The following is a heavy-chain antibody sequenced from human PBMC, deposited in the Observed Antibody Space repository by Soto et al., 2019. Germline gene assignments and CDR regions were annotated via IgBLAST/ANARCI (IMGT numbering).Heavy chain of an antibody. J-gene: IGHJ4*02. V-gene: IGHV5-10-1*01. CDR1: GYSFTSYW. Sequence: GESLKISCKGSGYSFTSYWISWVRQMPGKGLEWMGRIDPSDSYTNYSPSFQGHVTISADKSISTAYLQWSSLKASDTAMYYCARVLGYYYGSGSPTPRGFDYWGQGTLVTVSS. CDR3: ARVLGYYYGSGSPTPRGFDY. D-gene: IGHD3-10*01. CDR2: IDPSDSYT.